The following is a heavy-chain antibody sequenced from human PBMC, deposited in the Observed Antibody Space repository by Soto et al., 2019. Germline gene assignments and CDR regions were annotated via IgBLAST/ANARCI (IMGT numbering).Heavy chain of an antibody. D-gene: IGHD5-18*01. Sequence: ASVKVSCKVSGYTLTELSMHWVRQAPGKGFEWMGGFDPEDGETIYAQKFQGRVTMTEDTSTDTAYMELSGLRSEDTAVYYCATSIGYSYGPLDYWGQGTLVTVSS. CDR2: FDPEDGET. CDR3: ATSIGYSYGPLDY. V-gene: IGHV1-24*01. CDR1: GYTLTELS. J-gene: IGHJ4*02.